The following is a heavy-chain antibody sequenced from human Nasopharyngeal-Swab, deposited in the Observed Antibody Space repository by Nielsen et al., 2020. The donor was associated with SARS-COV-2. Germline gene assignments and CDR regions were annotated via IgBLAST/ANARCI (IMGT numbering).Heavy chain of an antibody. CDR2: IIPIFGTA. J-gene: IGHJ6*02. CDR3: ARLYCGGDCSYYYYYGMDV. CDR1: GGTFSSYA. Sequence: SVKVSCKASGGTFSSYAISWVRQAPGQGLEWMGGIIPIFGTANYAQKFQGRVTTTADESTSTAYMELRSLRSDDTAVYYCARLYCGGDCSYYYYYGMDVWGQGTTVTVSS. D-gene: IGHD2-21*02. V-gene: IGHV1-69*13.